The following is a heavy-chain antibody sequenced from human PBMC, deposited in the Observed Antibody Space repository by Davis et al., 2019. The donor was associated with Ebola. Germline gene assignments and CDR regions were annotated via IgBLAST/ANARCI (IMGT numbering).Heavy chain of an antibody. CDR1: GFTFSSYS. CDR3: ARVGGYDFWSGYHADGTWYFDL. CDR2: ISSSSSYI. D-gene: IGHD3-3*01. Sequence: GESLKISCAASGFTFSSYSMNWVRQAPGQGLEWVSSISSSSSYIYYADSVKGRFTISRDNAKNSLYLQMNSLRAEDTAVYYCARVGGYDFWSGYHADGTWYFDLWGRGTLVTVSS. J-gene: IGHJ2*01. V-gene: IGHV3-21*01.